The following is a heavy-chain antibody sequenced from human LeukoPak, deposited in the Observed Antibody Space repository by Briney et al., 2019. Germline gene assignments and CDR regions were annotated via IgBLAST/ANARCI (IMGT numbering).Heavy chain of an antibody. V-gene: IGHV5-51*01. D-gene: IGHD6-6*01. J-gene: IGHJ6*03. CDR2: IYPGDSDT. CDR3: ARHSGSSSSRPYYYYYYMDV. CDR1: GYSFTSYW. Sequence: ESLKISCKGSGYSFTSYWIGWVRQMPGKGLEWMGIIYPGDSDTRYSPSFQGQVTISADKSISTAYLQWSSLKASDTAMYYCARHSGSSSSRPYYYYYYMDVWGKGTTVTVSS.